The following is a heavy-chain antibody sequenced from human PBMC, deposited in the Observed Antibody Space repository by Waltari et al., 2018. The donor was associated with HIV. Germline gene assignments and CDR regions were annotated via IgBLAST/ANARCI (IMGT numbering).Heavy chain of an antibody. V-gene: IGHV7-4-1*02. CDR3: ARVDGSASFSFDS. D-gene: IGHD1-1*01. CDR1: TYTFTNYA. J-gene: IGHJ4*02. CDR2: INTRTGNP. Sequence: VQLVQSGSDLKKPGASVNVSCTAYTYTFTNYALDLVRQAPGQGLEWMGWINTRTGNPTYAQAFTGRFVFSLDTSVSTAYLQITSLKAEDTAIYYCARVDGSASFSFDSWGQGALVTVSS.